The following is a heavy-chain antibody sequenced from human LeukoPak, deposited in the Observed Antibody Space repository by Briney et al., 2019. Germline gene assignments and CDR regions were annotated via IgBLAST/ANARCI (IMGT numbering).Heavy chain of an antibody. D-gene: IGHD3-10*01. CDR3: ARGYSGYYGMDV. J-gene: IGHJ6*02. CDR2: INHSGST. V-gene: IGHV4-34*01. CDR1: GGSFSGYY. Sequence: SETLSLTCAVYGGSFSGYYWSWIRQPPGKGLEWIGEINHSGSTNYNPSLKSRVTISVDTSKNQFSLKLSSVTAADTAVYYCARGYSGYYGMDVWGQGTTVTVSS.